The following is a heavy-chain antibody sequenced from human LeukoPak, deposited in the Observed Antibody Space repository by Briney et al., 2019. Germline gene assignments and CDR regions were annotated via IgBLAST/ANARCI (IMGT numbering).Heavy chain of an antibody. D-gene: IGHD3-9*01. CDR2: IYTSGST. CDR1: GGSISSGSYY. CDR3: ARAVNLLRYFDWLAHFDY. Sequence: SQTLSLTCTVSGGSISSGSYYWSWIRQPAGKGLEWIGRIYTSGSTNYNPSLKSRVTISVDTSKNQFSLKLSSVTAADTAVYYCARAVNLLRYFDWLAHFDYWGQGTLVTVSS. V-gene: IGHV4-61*02. J-gene: IGHJ4*02.